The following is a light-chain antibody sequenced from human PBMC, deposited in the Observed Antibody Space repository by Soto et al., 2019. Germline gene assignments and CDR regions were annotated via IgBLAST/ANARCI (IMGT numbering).Light chain of an antibody. V-gene: IGLV2-11*01. CDR2: DVT. CDR3: CSYAGGYIFV. Sequence: QSVLTQPRSVSGSPGQSVTISCTGTSSDVGRYNYVSWYQQHPGKAPKLIIYDVTKRPSGVPDRFSGSKSGNTASLTISGLQAEDEVDYYCCSYAGGYIFVFGTWTKVTVL. CDR1: SSDVGRYNY. J-gene: IGLJ1*01.